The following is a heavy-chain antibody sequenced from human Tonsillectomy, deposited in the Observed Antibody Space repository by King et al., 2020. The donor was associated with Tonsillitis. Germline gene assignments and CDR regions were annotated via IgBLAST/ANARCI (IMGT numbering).Heavy chain of an antibody. V-gene: IGHV4-59*01. CDR1: GGSISSYY. CDR2: IYYSGST. J-gene: IGHJ4*02. D-gene: IGHD5-24*01. CDR3: ARESKDAYKCFDS. Sequence: VPLQESGPGLVKPSETLSLTCTVSGGSISSYYWSWIRQPPGKALEWIGYIYYSGSTNYNPSLQSRVTISVDTSKNQFSLRLSSVTAADTAMYYCARESKDAYKCFDSWGQGTLVTVSS.